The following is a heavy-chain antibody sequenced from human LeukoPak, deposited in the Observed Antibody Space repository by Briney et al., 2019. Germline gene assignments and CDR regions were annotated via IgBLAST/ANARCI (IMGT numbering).Heavy chain of an antibody. J-gene: IGHJ4*02. CDR3: ARGRYGGGSCYRY. Sequence: SETLSLTCTVSGGSISSYYWSWIRQPPGKGLEWIGEINHSGSTNYNPSLKSRVTISVDTSKNQFSLKLSSVTAADTAVYYCARGRYGGGSCYRYWGQGTLVTVSS. CDR2: INHSGST. V-gene: IGHV4-34*01. CDR1: GGSISSYY. D-gene: IGHD2-15*01.